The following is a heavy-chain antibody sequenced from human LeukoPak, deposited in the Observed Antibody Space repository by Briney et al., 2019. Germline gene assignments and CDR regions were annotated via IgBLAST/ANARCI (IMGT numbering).Heavy chain of an antibody. J-gene: IGHJ4*02. D-gene: IGHD2-2*01. CDR3: ARLDGGQLGHCSSTSCNGAFDI. V-gene: IGHV4-39*07. Sequence: SETLSLTCTVSGDSISSGPYFWGWIRQPPGKGLEWLGNIHYTGSTYYKSSLRSRVTMSVDTSKNQFSLMLRSVTAADTAMYYCARLDGGQLGHCSSTSCNGAFDIWGQGTLVTVYS. CDR2: IHYTGST. CDR1: GDSISSGPYF.